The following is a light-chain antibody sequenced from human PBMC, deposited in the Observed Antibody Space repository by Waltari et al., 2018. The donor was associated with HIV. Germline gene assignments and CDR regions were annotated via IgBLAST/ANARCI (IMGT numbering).Light chain of an antibody. Sequence: QSVLTQPPSASGTPGQRVTIRCSGSSFNIGSNFVYWYQPLPGAAPKLLIYRNKERPSGFPDRFSGSKSGTSASLAIGGLRSEDEADYYCAAWDDSLSGFYVVGTGTKVTVL. J-gene: IGLJ1*01. V-gene: IGLV1-47*01. CDR1: SFNIGSNF. CDR2: RNK. CDR3: AAWDDSLSGFYV.